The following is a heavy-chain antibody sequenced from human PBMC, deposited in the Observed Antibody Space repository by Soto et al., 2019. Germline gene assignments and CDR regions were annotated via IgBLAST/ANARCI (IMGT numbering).Heavy chain of an antibody. CDR3: AHIVVAGLGYYFDY. J-gene: IGHJ4*02. Sequence: QITLKESGPTLVKPTQTLTLTGTFSGFSLSSTRMAVGWIRQPPGKALEWLALIYWDDDKRYSPFLKSRLTITKDTSKNPVVLTMSNMDPVDTARYYCAHIVVAGLGYYFDYWGQGTLVTVSS. CDR1: GFSLSSTRMA. D-gene: IGHD6-19*01. CDR2: IYWDDDK. V-gene: IGHV2-5*02.